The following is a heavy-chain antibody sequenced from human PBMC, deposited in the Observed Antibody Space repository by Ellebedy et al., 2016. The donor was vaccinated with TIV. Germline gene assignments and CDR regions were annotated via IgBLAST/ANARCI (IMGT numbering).Heavy chain of an antibody. J-gene: IGHJ6*02. CDR1: GFTFSSYS. CDR2: ISSSSSTI. Sequence: GGSLRLXXAASGFTFSSYSMNWVRQAPGKGLEWVSYISSSSSTIYYADSVKGRFTISRDNAKNSLYLQMNSLRAEDTAVYYCARDLADYYDSSGYYTPPYYYGMDVWGQGTTVTVSS. V-gene: IGHV3-48*04. D-gene: IGHD3-22*01. CDR3: ARDLADYYDSSGYYTPPYYYGMDV.